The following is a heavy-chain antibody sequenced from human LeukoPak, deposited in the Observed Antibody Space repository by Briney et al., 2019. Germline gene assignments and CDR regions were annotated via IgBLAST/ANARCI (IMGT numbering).Heavy chain of an antibody. CDR1: GGTFSSYA. Sequence: SVKVSCKASGGTFSSYAISWVRQAPGQGLEWMGGIIPIFGTANYAQKFQGRVTITTDESTSTAYMELSSLRSEDTAVYYCARGEDIVGNNWFDPWGQGTLVTVSS. CDR2: IIPIFGTA. CDR3: ARGEDIVGNNWFDP. D-gene: IGHD2-15*01. J-gene: IGHJ5*02. V-gene: IGHV1-69*05.